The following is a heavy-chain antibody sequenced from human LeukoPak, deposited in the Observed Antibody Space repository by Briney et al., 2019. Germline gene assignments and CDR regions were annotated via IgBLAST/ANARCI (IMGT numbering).Heavy chain of an antibody. CDR3: AKEAGEPYYYGSGSYLFQN. V-gene: IGHV3-9*01. CDR1: GFTFDDYA. J-gene: IGHJ4*02. D-gene: IGHD3-10*01. CDR2: LSWNSGSI. Sequence: GGYLRLSCAASGFTFDDYAMHWVRQAPGKGLEWVSGLSWNSGSIGYADSVKGRFTISRDNAKNSLYLQMNSLRAEDTALYYCAKEAGEPYYYGSGSYLFQNWGQGTLVTVSS.